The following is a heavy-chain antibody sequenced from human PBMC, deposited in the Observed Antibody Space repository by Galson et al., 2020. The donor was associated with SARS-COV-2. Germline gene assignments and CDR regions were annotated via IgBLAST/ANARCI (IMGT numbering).Heavy chain of an antibody. J-gene: IGHJ6*03. V-gene: IGHV3-13*04. Sequence: GESLKISCAASGFTFSSYDMHWVRQATGKGLEWVSAIGTAGDTYYPGSVKGRFTISRENAKNSLYLQMNSLRAGDTAVYYCARGDYYGSGSNYYYYMDVWGKGTTVTVSS. D-gene: IGHD3-10*01. CDR2: IGTAGDT. CDR3: ARGDYYGSGSNYYYYMDV. CDR1: GFTFSSYD.